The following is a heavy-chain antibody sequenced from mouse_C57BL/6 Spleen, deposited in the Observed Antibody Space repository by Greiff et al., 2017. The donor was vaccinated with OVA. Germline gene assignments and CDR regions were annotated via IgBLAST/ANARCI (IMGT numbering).Heavy chain of an antibody. D-gene: IGHD2-3*01. CDR1: GFTFSDYG. Sequence: EVKLMESGGGLVKPGGSLKLSCAASGFTFSDYGMHWVRQAPEQGLEWVAYISSGSSTIYYADTVKGRFTISRDNAKNTLFLQMSSLRSEDADMYYCERHDTPYYFDYWGQGTTLTVSS. CDR3: ERHDTPYYFDY. V-gene: IGHV5-17*01. J-gene: IGHJ2*01. CDR2: ISSGSSTI.